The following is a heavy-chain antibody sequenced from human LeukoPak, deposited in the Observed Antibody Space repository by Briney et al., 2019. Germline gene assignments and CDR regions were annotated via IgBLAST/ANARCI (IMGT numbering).Heavy chain of an antibody. Sequence: ASVKVSCKASGYTFTSYAMHWVRQAPGQRLEWMGWINAGNGNTKYSQKFQGRVTITRDTSASTVYMELSSLRSEDTAVYYCARDLNAAGTGYYYYYGMDVWGQGTTVTVSS. V-gene: IGHV1-3*01. CDR1: GYTFTSYA. D-gene: IGHD6-13*01. CDR3: ARDLNAAGTGYYYYYGMDV. J-gene: IGHJ6*02. CDR2: INAGNGNT.